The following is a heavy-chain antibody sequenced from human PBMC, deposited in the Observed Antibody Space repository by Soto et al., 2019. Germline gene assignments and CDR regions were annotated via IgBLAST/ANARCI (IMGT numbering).Heavy chain of an antibody. Sequence: GGSLRLSCAASGFTFSSYAMSWVRQAPGKGLEWVSAISGSGGSTYYEDSVKGRFTISRDNSKNTLYLQMNSLRAEDTAVYYCAKYYGGSGSYYNHFDYWGQGTLVTVSS. CDR2: ISGSGGST. J-gene: IGHJ4*02. CDR1: GFTFSSYA. V-gene: IGHV3-23*01. D-gene: IGHD3-10*01. CDR3: AKYYGGSGSYYNHFDY.